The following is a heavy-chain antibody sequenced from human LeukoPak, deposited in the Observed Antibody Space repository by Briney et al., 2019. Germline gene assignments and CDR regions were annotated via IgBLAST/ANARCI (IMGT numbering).Heavy chain of an antibody. J-gene: IGHJ4*02. D-gene: IGHD6-6*01. V-gene: IGHV3-74*01. CDR1: GFRFSNSW. Sequence: GGSLRLSCAASGFRFSNSWMYWVRQGPGKGPAWVSRMKTDGTRIEYADSVKGRFTISRDNAKSTLFLQMSSLRAEDTAVYYCAKRSSSESYWGQGTLVTVSS. CDR3: AKRSSSESY. CDR2: MKTDGTRI.